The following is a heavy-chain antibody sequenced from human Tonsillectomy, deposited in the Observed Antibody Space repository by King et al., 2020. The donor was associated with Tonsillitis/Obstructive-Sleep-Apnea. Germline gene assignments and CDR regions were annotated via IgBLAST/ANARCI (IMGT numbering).Heavy chain of an antibody. Sequence: VQLVESGGGVVQPGRSLRLSCAASGFTFSSYGMHWVRQTPGKGLEWVAVISSDGSNKHHVDSVKGRFTISRDNSKNTLYLQMNSLRAEDTAVYHCAKARTYYYGSGIDGYMDVWGKGTMVTVSS. V-gene: IGHV3-30*18. CDR1: GFTFSSYG. CDR2: ISSDGSNK. CDR3: AKARTYYYGSGIDGYMDV. J-gene: IGHJ6*03. D-gene: IGHD3-10*01.